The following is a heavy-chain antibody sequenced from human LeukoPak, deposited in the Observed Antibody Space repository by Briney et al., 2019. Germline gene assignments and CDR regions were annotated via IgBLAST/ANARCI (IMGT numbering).Heavy chain of an antibody. D-gene: IGHD3-3*01. J-gene: IGHJ4*02. CDR1: GLTFSSYA. CDR3: ARGITIFGVVIID. V-gene: IGHV3-23*01. CDR2: ISDSGGNT. Sequence: GGSLRLSCAASGLTFSSYAMTWVRQAPGKGLEWVSAISDSGGNTYYSDSVKGRFTISRDNSKNTLYLQMNSLRAEDTGVYYCARGITIFGVVIIDWGQGTLVTVSS.